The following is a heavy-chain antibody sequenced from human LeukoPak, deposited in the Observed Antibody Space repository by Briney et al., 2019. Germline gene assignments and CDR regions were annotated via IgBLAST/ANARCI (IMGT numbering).Heavy chain of an antibody. CDR2: TYPGDSDT. Sequence: GESLQISCKGSGYSFTSYWIGWVRQMPGKGLEWMGITYPGDSDTRYSPSFQGQVTISADKSISTAYLQWSSLKASDTAMYYCARVGYYDSSGYYRANYFDYWGQGTLVTVSS. V-gene: IGHV5-51*01. CDR1: GYSFTSYW. D-gene: IGHD3-22*01. CDR3: ARVGYYDSSGYYRANYFDY. J-gene: IGHJ4*02.